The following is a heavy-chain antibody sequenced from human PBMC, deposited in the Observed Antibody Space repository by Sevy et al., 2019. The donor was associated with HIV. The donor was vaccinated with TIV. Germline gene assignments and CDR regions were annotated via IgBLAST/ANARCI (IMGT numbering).Heavy chain of an antibody. Sequence: GGSLRLSCAASGFTFSDYYMGWIRQAPGKGLGWVSYISGSGSGRHYADSVKGRLTISRDNAKKSLYLQMNSLRAEETAVYYCARLSIVATMVDFWGQGTLVTVSS. CDR1: GFTFSDYY. J-gene: IGHJ4*02. D-gene: IGHD5-12*01. V-gene: IGHV3-11*01. CDR2: ISGSGSGR. CDR3: ARLSIVATMVDF.